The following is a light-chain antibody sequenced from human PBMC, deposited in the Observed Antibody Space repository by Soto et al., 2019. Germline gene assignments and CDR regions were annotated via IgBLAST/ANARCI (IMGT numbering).Light chain of an antibody. Sequence: LTQPPSVSGSPGQSFTISCTANSRDVGSYNRVSWYHQPPGTAPKLMIYEVTNRPSGVPDRFSGSKSGNTASLTISGLQAEDEADYYCGLSTSSSNCVFG. CDR1: SRDVGSYNR. CDR2: EVT. J-gene: IGLJ7*01. V-gene: IGLV2-18*01. CDR3: GLSTSSSNCV.